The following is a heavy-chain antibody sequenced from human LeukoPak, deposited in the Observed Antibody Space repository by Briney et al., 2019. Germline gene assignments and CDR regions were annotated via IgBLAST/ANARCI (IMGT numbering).Heavy chain of an antibody. V-gene: IGHV1-46*01. D-gene: IGHD3-3*01. CDR1: GYTFTSYY. CDR2: INPSGGST. J-gene: IGHJ4*02. CDR3: ASEKGEDYDFWSGYSRPYFPFDY. Sequence: GASVKVSCKASGYTFTSYYMHWVRQAPGQGLEWMGIINPSGGSTSYAQKFQGRVTMTRDTSTSTVYMELSSLRSEDTAVYYCASEKGEDYDFWSGYSRPYFPFDYWGQGTLVTVSS.